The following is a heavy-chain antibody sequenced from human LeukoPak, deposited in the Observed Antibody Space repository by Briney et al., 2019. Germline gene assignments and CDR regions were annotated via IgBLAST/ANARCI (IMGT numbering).Heavy chain of an antibody. V-gene: IGHV3-48*04. CDR3: ARDYGGSSPFDY. Sequence: GGSLRLSCAASGFTFSSYSMNWVRQAPGKGLEWVSSISSSGSTIYYADSVKGRFTISRDNAENSLYLQMNSLRAEDTAVYYCARDYGGSSPFDYWGQGTLVTVSS. D-gene: IGHD4-23*01. J-gene: IGHJ4*02. CDR1: GFTFSSYS. CDR2: ISSSGSTI.